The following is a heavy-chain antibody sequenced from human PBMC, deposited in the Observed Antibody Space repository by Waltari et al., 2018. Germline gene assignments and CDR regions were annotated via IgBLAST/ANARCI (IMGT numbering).Heavy chain of an antibody. Sequence: GFTFSSYGMHWVRQAPGKGLEWVAVIWYDGSNKYYADSVKGRFTISRDNSKNTLYLQMNSLRAEDTAVYYCARGFYYYDSSGSYYFDYWGQGTLVTVSS. CDR3: ARGFYYYDSSGSYYFDY. CDR2: IWYDGSNK. J-gene: IGHJ4*02. D-gene: IGHD3-22*01. CDR1: GFTFSSYG. V-gene: IGHV3-33*01.